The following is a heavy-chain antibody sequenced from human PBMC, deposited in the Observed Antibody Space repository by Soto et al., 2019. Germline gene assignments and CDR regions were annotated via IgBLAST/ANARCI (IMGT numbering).Heavy chain of an antibody. D-gene: IGHD3-22*01. CDR1: GGSVSRDNYY. Sequence: SETLSLTCTVSGGSVSRDNYYWGWIRQPPGEGLEWIGNVHSSGSTYYNPSLKSRVTISIDTSKNQFSLKLSSVTAADTAVYYCAIAYKYYYDTSGYWDHWGQGTLVTVSS. V-gene: IGHV4-39*01. J-gene: IGHJ4*02. CDR3: AIAYKYYYDTSGYWDH. CDR2: VHSSGST.